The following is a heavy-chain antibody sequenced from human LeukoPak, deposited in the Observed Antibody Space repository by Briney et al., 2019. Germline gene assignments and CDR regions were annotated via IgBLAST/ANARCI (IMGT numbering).Heavy chain of an antibody. CDR2: IYYSGST. CDR1: GGSISSGGYY. J-gene: IGHJ4*02. V-gene: IGHV4-31*03. CDR3: ARSNDYYDSSGYYGSFDY. D-gene: IGHD3-22*01. Sequence: SETLSLTCTVSGGSISSGGYYWSWIRQHPGKGLEWIVYIYYSGSTYYNPSLKSRVTVSADTSKNQFSLKLSSVTAADTAVYYCARSNDYYDSSGYYGSFDYWGQGTLVTVSS.